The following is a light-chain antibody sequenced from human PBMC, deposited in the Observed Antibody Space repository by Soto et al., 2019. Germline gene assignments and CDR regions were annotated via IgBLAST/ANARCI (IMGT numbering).Light chain of an antibody. CDR3: QQYYILPRT. J-gene: IGKJ4*02. Sequence: IRVTQSPAALSVSPGERATLSCRASQGVSSTLAWYQQKPGQAPRLLIYGASTRATDVPARFSGSGSGTEFTLTICILQSEDFVLYYCQQYYILPRTFGEGSKVAIK. V-gene: IGKV3-15*01. CDR2: GAS. CDR1: QGVSST.